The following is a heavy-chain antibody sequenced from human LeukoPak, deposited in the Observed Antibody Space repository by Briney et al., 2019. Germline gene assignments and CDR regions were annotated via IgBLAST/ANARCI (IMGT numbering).Heavy chain of an antibody. V-gene: IGHV3-23*01. CDR2: ISGRDGST. D-gene: IGHD3-22*01. J-gene: IGHJ4*02. CDR1: GFTFSSFA. Sequence: GGSLRLSCAASGFTFSSFAMGWVRQAPGKGLQWVSSISGRDGSTYYAASVKGRFTISRDNSKNTLYLQMNSLRAEDTAVYYCARGPRFAIRMIVVVTKGHFDYWGQGTLVTVSS. CDR3: ARGPRFAIRMIVVVTKGHFDY.